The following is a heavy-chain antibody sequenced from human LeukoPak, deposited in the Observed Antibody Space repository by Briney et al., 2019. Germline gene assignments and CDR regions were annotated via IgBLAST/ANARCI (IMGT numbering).Heavy chain of an antibody. CDR3: ASRTYDFWSGLRVDYYGMDV. CDR2: IIPILGIA. Sequence: GASVKVSCKASGGTFSSYAISWVRQAPGQGLEWMGRIIPILGIANYAQKFQGRVTITADKSTSTAYMELSSLRSEDTAVYYCASRTYDFWSGLRVDYYGMDVWGQGTTVTVSS. D-gene: IGHD3-3*01. CDR1: GGTFSSYA. V-gene: IGHV1-69*04. J-gene: IGHJ6*02.